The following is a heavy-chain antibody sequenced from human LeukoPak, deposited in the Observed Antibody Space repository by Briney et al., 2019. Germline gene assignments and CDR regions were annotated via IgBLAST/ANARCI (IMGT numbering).Heavy chain of an antibody. Sequence: SETLSLTCAVYGGSFSGYYWSWIRQPPGKGLEWIGEINHSGSTNYNPSLESRVTISVDTSKNQFSLKLSSVTAADTAVYYCARQGRGFDYWGQGTLVTVSS. J-gene: IGHJ4*02. V-gene: IGHV4-34*01. CDR1: GGSFSGYY. CDR2: INHSGST. CDR3: ARQGRGFDY. D-gene: IGHD3-10*01.